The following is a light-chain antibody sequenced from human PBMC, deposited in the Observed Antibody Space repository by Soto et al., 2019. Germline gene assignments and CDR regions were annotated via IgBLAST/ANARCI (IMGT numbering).Light chain of an antibody. CDR1: QDIKNY. CDR3: QQFKTYPLT. CDR2: AAS. V-gene: IGKV1-9*01. J-gene: IGKJ4*01. Sequence: DIQVTQSPSSLSASVGDRVTISCRASQDIKNYLAWYQQKPGKAPKLLISAASTLQSGVPLRLSGSGSGTDFTLTISSLQPEDFATYYCQQFKTYPLTFGGGTKVDIK.